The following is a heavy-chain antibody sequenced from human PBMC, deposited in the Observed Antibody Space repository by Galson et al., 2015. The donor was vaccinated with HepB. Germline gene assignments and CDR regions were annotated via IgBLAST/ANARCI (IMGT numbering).Heavy chain of an antibody. CDR2: IIPIFGTA. V-gene: IGHV1-69*05. CDR3: ARLVTGSPAFDY. CDR1: GGTFSSYA. J-gene: IGHJ4*02. Sequence: SVKVSCKASGGTFSSYAISWVRQAPGQGLEWMGGIIPIFGTANYAQKLQGRVTMTTVTSTSTAYMELRSLRSDDTAVYYCARLVTGSPAFDYWGQGTLVTVSS. D-gene: IGHD3-9*01.